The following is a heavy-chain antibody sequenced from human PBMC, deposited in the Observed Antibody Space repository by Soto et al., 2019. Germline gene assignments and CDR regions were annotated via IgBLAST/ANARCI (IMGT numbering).Heavy chain of an antibody. CDR3: ARDSSGWYANWLDP. CDR2: TYYRSKWYN. V-gene: IGHV6-1*01. Sequence: QTLLLTWAISGDSLSSNNTTWNWIRQSPSRGLEWLGRTYYRSKWYNDYAVSVKSRITINPDTSKNQFSLQLNSVTPEDTAVYYCARDSSGWYANWLDPWGQGTLVTVSS. D-gene: IGHD6-19*01. J-gene: IGHJ5*02. CDR1: GDSLSSNNTT.